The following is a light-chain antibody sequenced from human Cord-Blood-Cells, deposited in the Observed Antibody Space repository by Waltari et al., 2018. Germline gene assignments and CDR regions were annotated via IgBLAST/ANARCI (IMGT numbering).Light chain of an antibody. CDR1: QSVSSY. Sequence: EIVLTQSPATLSLSPGERVTLSCRASQSVSSYLAWYQQKPGQAPRLLIYDASNRATGIPARFSGSGSGTDFTLTISSLEPEDFAVYYCQQRSKYTFGQGTKLEIK. V-gene: IGKV3-11*01. CDR3: QQRSKYT. J-gene: IGKJ2*01. CDR2: DAS.